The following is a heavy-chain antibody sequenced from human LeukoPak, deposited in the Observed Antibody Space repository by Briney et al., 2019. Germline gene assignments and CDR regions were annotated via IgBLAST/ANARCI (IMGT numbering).Heavy chain of an antibody. J-gene: IGHJ6*04. CDR1: GFTFSSYA. D-gene: IGHD3-10*01. V-gene: IGHV3-30*18. CDR2: ISYDGSNK. CDR3: AKNLWFGELYNGMDV. Sequence: GASLRLSCAASGFTFSSYAMSWVRQAPGKGLGWVAVISYDGSNKYYADSVKGRFTISRDNSKNTLYLQMNSLRAEDTAVYYCAKNLWFGELYNGMDVWGKGTTVTVSS.